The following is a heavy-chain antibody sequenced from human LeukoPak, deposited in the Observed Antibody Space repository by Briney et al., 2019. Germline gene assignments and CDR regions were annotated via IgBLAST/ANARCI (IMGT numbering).Heavy chain of an antibody. D-gene: IGHD3-10*01. CDR2: IYTSGST. Sequence: SETLSLTCTVSGGSISSYYWSWIRQPPGKGLEWIRYIYTSGSTNYNPSLKSRVTISVDTSKNQFSLKLSSVTAADTAVYYCARVVRHYYYYYMDVWGKGTTVTVSS. CDR1: GGSISSYY. CDR3: ARVVRHYYYYYMDV. V-gene: IGHV4-4*09. J-gene: IGHJ6*03.